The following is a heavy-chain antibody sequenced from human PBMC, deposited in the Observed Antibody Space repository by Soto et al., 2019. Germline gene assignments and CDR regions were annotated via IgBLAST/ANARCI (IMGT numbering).Heavy chain of an antibody. Sequence: EVQLLESGGGLVQPGESLRLSCAASGFTFSSYAMSWVRQAPGKGLEWVSVISGSDDSTYYADSVKGRFTISRDNSKNTLYLQMNSRRAEETAVYYCAKRSSSSTFDYWGQGTLVTVSS. J-gene: IGHJ4*02. V-gene: IGHV3-23*01. CDR2: ISGSDDST. D-gene: IGHD6-6*01. CDR3: AKRSSSSTFDY. CDR1: GFTFSSYA.